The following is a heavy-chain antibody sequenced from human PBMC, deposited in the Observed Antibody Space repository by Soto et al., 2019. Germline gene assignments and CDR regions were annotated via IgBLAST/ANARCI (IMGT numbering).Heavy chain of an antibody. CDR2: INPSGGST. J-gene: IGHJ6*02. V-gene: IGHV1-46*01. D-gene: IGHD2-2*01. CDR1: GYTFTSYY. Sequence: GASVKVSCKASGYTFTSYYMHWVRQAPGQGLEWMGIINPSGGSTSYAQKFQGRVTMTRDTSTSTVYMELSSLRSEDTAVYYCARCGVVPAASQWAPSNYYHYGMDVWGQGTKVTVSS. CDR3: ARCGVVPAASQWAPSNYYHYGMDV.